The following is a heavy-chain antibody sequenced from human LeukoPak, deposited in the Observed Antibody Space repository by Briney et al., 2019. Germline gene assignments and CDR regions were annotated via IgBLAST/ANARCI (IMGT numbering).Heavy chain of an antibody. D-gene: IGHD2-2*01. CDR3: AKSGCSNTNCYLNY. CDR2: ISYDGSNK. V-gene: IGHV3-30*18. Sequence: PGGSLTHSCAPSRFSFSEYSMHGVDQAAGMGLHCVAGISYDGSNKYYADSVKGRFTISRDNSKNTLYLQMNSLRAEDTAVYYCAKSGCSNTNCYLNYWGQGTLVTVSS. J-gene: IGHJ4*02. CDR1: RFSFSEYS.